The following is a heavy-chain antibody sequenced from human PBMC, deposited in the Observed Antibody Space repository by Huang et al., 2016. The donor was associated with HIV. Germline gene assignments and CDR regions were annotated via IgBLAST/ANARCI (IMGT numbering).Heavy chain of an antibody. Sequence: EVQLLESGGGLVQPGGSLRLSCAASGFTFSSYGMSWVRQAPGKGLEGVSAISGRGGSTYYADAVKGRFTISRDNYKNTLYLQMNSLSAEDTVVYYCAKDVRMFDPWGQGTLVTVSS. V-gene: IGHV3-23*01. CDR1: GFTFSSYG. J-gene: IGHJ5*02. CDR3: AKDVRMFDP. CDR2: ISGRGGST.